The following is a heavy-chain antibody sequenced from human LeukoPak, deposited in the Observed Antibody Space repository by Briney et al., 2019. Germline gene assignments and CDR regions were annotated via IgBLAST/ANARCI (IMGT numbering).Heavy chain of an antibody. CDR1: GFTFDDYA. V-gene: IGHV3-43D*03. CDR3: AKDMAAYYYASGNIDY. Sequence: GGSLGLSCAASGFTFDDYAMHWVRQAPGKGLEWVSLISWDGGGTYYADTVKGRFTISRDNSKNSLYLQMNSLRAEDTALYYCAKDMAAYYYASGNIDYWGQGTLVTVSS. D-gene: IGHD3-10*01. J-gene: IGHJ4*02. CDR2: ISWDGGGT.